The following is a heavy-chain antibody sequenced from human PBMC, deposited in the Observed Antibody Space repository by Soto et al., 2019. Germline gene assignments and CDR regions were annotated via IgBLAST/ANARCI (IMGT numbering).Heavy chain of an antibody. CDR3: ARDQYGHVTDV. V-gene: IGHV6-1*01. Sequence: WVRQAPGQGLEWLGRTYYRSKWYNDYAVSVKSRITINPDTSKNQFSLQLNSVTPEDTAVYYCARDQYGHVTDVWGQGTTVTVSS. J-gene: IGHJ6*02. CDR2: TYYRSKWYN. D-gene: IGHD3-10*01.